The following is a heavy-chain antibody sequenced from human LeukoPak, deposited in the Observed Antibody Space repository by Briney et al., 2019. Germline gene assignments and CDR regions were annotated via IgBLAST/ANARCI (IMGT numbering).Heavy chain of an antibody. J-gene: IGHJ6*02. D-gene: IGHD6-19*01. CDR1: GYTFTGYY. Sequence: ASVKVSCKASGYTFTGYYMHWVRQAPGQGLEWMGRINPNSGGTNYAQKFQGRVTMTRDTSISTAYMELSRLRSDDTAVYYCARRAVAGTRYYYYGMDVWGQGTTVTVSS. CDR2: INPNSGGT. V-gene: IGHV1-2*06. CDR3: ARRAVAGTRYYYYGMDV.